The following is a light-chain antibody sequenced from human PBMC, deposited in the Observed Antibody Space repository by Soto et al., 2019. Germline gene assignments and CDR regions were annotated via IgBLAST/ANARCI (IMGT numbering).Light chain of an antibody. J-gene: IGLJ2*01. Sequence: QLVLTQPPSASGTPGQRVPMSCSGSSSNIGTNTVNWYQQLPGTAPRLLIYSNNQRPSGVPDRFSGSKSGTSASLAISGLQSDDEAVYYCATWDDSLSVPVFGGGTKLTVL. V-gene: IGLV1-44*01. CDR3: ATWDDSLSVPV. CDR1: SSNIGTNT. CDR2: SNN.